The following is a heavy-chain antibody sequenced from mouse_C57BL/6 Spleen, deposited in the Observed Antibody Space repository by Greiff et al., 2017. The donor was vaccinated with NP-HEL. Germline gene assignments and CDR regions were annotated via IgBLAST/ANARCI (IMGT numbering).Heavy chain of an antibody. Sequence: EVHLVESGGGLVKPGGSLKLSCAASGFTFSSYAMSWVRQTPEKRLEWVATISDGGSYTYYPDNVKGRFTISRDNAKNNLYLQMSHLKSEDTAMYYCARGILRSNFDYWGQGTTLTVSS. V-gene: IGHV5-4*01. J-gene: IGHJ2*01. CDR2: ISDGGSYT. CDR1: GFTFSSYA. CDR3: ARGILRSNFDY. D-gene: IGHD1-1*01.